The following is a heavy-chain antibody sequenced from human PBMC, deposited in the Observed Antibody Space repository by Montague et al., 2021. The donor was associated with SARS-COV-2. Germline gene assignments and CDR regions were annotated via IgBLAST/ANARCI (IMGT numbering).Heavy chain of an antibody. Sequence: SETLSLTCTVSGASVNSGAFYWSWIRQAPGKGLEWMGYIYYSVDTNYNPSLKRRISISVDRSMNQFSLMLSSVTAADTAVYFCTRNAHYGSASYDIDYWGLGTVVIVSS. CDR1: GASVNSGAFY. D-gene: IGHD3-10*01. V-gene: IGHV4-61*08. CDR3: TRNAHYGSASYDIDY. J-gene: IGHJ4*01. CDR2: IYYSVDT.